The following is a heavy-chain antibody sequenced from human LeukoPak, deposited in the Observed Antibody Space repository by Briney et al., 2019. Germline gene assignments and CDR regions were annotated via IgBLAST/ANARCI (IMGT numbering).Heavy chain of an antibody. CDR2: ISGSDAGT. D-gene: IGHD2-8*02. Sequence: GGSLRLSCAASGFTFNKYAMSWVRQAPGKGLEWVSAISGSDAGTYYADSVKGRFTISRDNSKNTLYLQMNSLRAEDAAVYYCAKAPLGRCTGAICYSFDYWGQGTLVTVSS. CDR1: GFTFNKYA. J-gene: IGHJ4*02. CDR3: AKAPLGRCTGAICYSFDY. V-gene: IGHV3-23*01.